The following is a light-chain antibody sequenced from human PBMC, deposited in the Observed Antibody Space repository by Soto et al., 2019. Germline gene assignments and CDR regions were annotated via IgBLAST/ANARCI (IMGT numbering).Light chain of an antibody. CDR3: VLYMGSGIWM. V-gene: IGLV8-61*01. CDR1: SGSVSTSYY. Sequence: QTVVTQEPSFSVSPGGTVTLTCGLSSGSVSTSYYPSWYQQTPGQAPRTLIYSTNTRSSGVPDRFSGSILGNKAAHTITGAQAHDESDYYCVLYMGSGIWMFGGGTKLTVL. J-gene: IGLJ3*02. CDR2: STN.